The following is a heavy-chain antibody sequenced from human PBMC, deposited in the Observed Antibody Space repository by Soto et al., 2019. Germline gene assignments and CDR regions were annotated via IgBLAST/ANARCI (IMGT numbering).Heavy chain of an antibody. J-gene: IGHJ4*02. CDR1: GGSTSSDNY. CDR2: IYYSGNT. CDR3: AREGGESSDGLYYFDS. V-gene: IGHV4-30-4*01. D-gene: IGHD3-16*01. Sequence: SETLSLTCTVSGGSTSSDNYWSLIRQPPGKGLEWIGHIYYSGNTDYNPSLKSRLAISIDTSKNQFSLKLSSVTAADTAVYFCAREGGESSDGLYYFDSWGQGSLVTV.